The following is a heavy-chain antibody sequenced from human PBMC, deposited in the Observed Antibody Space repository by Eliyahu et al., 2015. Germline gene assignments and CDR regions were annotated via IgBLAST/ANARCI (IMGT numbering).Heavy chain of an antibody. CDR2: IYYRGNT. Sequence: QVQLQESGPGLVKXSQTLSLTCTVSGGSISSNGYYWSWLRQHPGKGLEWIGYIYYRGNTXYNPXLKSRVSMSVXTXKXQFSLKLNSVTAADTAVYYCAXEGSSYYGFHFDNWGQGTLVTVSS. CDR3: AXEGSSYYGFHFDN. V-gene: IGHV4-31*03. J-gene: IGHJ4*02. CDR1: GGSISSNGYY. D-gene: IGHD6-13*01.